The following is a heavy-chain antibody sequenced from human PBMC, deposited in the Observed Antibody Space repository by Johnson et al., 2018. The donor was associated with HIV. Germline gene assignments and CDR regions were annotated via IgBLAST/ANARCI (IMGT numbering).Heavy chain of an antibody. Sequence: VQLVESGGGVVQPGRSLRLSCAASGFTFTSYTIHWVRQAPGKGLEWVALISSDGTNKYYADSVKGRFTISRDNSKNTLYVQMNSLRAEDTAVYYCARGIQPDAFDIWGQGTMVTVSS. J-gene: IGHJ3*02. CDR3: ARGIQPDAFDI. CDR1: GFTFTSYT. V-gene: IGHV3-30*14. CDR2: ISSDGTNK. D-gene: IGHD2-2*01.